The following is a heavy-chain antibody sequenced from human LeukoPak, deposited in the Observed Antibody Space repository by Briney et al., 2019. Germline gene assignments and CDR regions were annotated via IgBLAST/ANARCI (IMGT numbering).Heavy chain of an antibody. V-gene: IGHV1-2*02. CDR1: GYTFTGYY. D-gene: IGHD3-9*01. J-gene: IGHJ4*02. Sequence: VASVKVSCKASGYTFTGYYMHWVRQAPGQGLEWMGWINPNSGGTNYAQKFQGRVTMTRDTSISTAYMELSRLRSDDTAVYYCARDRYFDWLPAAYWGQGTLVTVSS. CDR3: ARDRYFDWLPAAY. CDR2: INPNSGGT.